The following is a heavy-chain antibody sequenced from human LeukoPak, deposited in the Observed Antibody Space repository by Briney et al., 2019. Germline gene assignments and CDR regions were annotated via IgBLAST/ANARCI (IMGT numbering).Heavy chain of an antibody. Sequence: GGSLRLSCAASGFTFSDYYMSWIRQAPGKGLEWVSYISSSGSTIYYADSVKGRFTISRDNAKNSLYLQMNSLRAEDTAVYYCARHRRKTMIGTASSRGFDYWGQGTLVTVSS. V-gene: IGHV3-11*04. CDR2: ISSSGSTI. J-gene: IGHJ4*02. CDR1: GFTFSDYY. D-gene: IGHD3-22*01. CDR3: ARHRRKTMIGTASSRGFDY.